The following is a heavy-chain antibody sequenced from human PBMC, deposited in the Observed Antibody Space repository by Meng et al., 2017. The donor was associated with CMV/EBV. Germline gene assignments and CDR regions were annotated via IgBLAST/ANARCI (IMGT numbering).Heavy chain of an antibody. CDR1: GFTFSSYE. CDR2: ISSSGSTI. V-gene: IGHV3-48*03. J-gene: IGHJ6*02. CDR3: ARGDIENTIFGVVINPPNYYYGMDV. D-gene: IGHD3-3*01. Sequence: GESLKISCAASGFTFSSYEMNWVRQAPGKGLEWVSYISSSGSTIYYADSVKGRFTISRDNAKNSLYLQMNSLRAEDTAVYYCARGDIENTIFGVVINPPNYYYGMDVWGQGTTVTVSS.